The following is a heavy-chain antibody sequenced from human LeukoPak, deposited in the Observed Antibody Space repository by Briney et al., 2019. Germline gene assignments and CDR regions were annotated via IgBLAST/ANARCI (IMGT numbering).Heavy chain of an antibody. CDR2: IYSGGST. Sequence: GGSLRLSCAASGFTVSSNYMSWVRQAPGKGLEWVSVIYSGGSTYYADSVKGRLTISRDNSKNTLYLQMNSLRAEDTAVYYCARVATMIVVVTHFDYWGQGTLVTVSS. CDR1: GFTVSSNY. J-gene: IGHJ4*02. V-gene: IGHV3-66*01. D-gene: IGHD3-22*01. CDR3: ARVATMIVVVTHFDY.